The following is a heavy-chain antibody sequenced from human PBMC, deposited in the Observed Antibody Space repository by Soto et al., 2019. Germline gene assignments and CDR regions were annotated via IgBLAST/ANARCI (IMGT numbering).Heavy chain of an antibody. Sequence: GGSLRLSCAASGFTFSSYAMHWVRQAPGKGLEWVAVISYDGSNKYYADSVKGRFTISRDNSKNTLYLQMNSLRAEDTAVHYCARDPSIAVAGTMSYYFDYWGQGTLVTVSS. CDR3: ARDPSIAVAGTMSYYFDY. J-gene: IGHJ4*02. D-gene: IGHD6-19*01. CDR1: GFTFSSYA. V-gene: IGHV3-30-3*01. CDR2: ISYDGSNK.